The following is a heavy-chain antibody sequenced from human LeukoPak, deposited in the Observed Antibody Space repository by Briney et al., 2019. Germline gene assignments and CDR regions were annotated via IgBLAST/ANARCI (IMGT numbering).Heavy chain of an antibody. J-gene: IGHJ3*02. D-gene: IGHD3-10*01. CDR3: AREARDYYGSGSFSDAFDI. CDR1: GGSISSGGYY. V-gene: IGHV4-31*03. CDR2: IYYSGST. Sequence: SETLSLTCTVSGGSISSGGYYWSWIRQHPGKGLEWIGYIYYSGSTYYNPSLKSRVTISVDTSKDQFSLKLSSVTAADTAVYYCAREARDYYGSGSFSDAFDIWGQGTMVTVSS.